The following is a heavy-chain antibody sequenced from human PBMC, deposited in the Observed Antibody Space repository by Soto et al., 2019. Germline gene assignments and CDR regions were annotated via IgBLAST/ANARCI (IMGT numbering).Heavy chain of an antibody. J-gene: IGHJ6*02. D-gene: IGHD3-3*01. CDR3: AVPVYGVVLHCYCRMAV. CDR2: IIPMFGSA. CDR1: GGSFSSFA. Sequence: GASVKVACKASGGSFSSFAFSWVRQAPGQGLEWMGGIIPMFGSANYAQKFLGRVTFTAADSTSTAYTEISGLTFEDTASYYCAVPVYGVVLHCYCRMAVWGPGPSVAVSS. V-gene: IGHV1-69*13.